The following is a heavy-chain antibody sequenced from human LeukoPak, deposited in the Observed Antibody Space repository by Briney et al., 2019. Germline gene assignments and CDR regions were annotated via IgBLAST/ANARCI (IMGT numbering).Heavy chain of an antibody. CDR2: ISAQHGQT. Sequence: ASVKVSCKASGYTFTSYGISWVRQVAGQGLEWMGWISAQHGQTEYAPNSQDRVTMTTDTYTNTAYMELRSLRSDDTAVYYCARDVRAVAGHFDYWGQGTLVTVSS. CDR1: GYTFTSYG. D-gene: IGHD6-19*01. J-gene: IGHJ4*02. CDR3: ARDVRAVAGHFDY. V-gene: IGHV1-18*01.